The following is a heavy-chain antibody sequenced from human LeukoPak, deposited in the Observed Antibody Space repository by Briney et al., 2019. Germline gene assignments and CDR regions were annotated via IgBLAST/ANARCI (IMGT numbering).Heavy chain of an antibody. CDR1: GGSISSGGYY. J-gene: IGHJ5*02. Sequence: SETLFLTCTVSGGSISSGGYYWSWIRQHPGKGLEWIGYIYYSGSTYYNPSLKSRVTISVDTSKNQFSLKLSSVTAADTAVYYCACLMRLWAAAGPRAGWFDPWGQGTLVTVSS. CDR3: ACLMRLWAAAGPRAGWFDP. V-gene: IGHV4-31*03. D-gene: IGHD6-13*01. CDR2: IYYSGST.